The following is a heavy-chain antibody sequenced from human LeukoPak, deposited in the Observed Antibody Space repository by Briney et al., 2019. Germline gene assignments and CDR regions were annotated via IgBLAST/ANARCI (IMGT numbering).Heavy chain of an antibody. Sequence: PGGSLRLSCAASGFTFSSYAMSWVRQAPGKGLEWVSAISGSGGSTYYADSVKGRFTISRDNSKNTLYLQMNSLRAEDTAVYYCAKWSGYDILTGYYGGFDYWGQGILVTVSS. D-gene: IGHD3-9*01. CDR2: ISGSGGST. V-gene: IGHV3-23*01. CDR3: AKWSGYDILTGYYGGFDY. J-gene: IGHJ4*02. CDR1: GFTFSSYA.